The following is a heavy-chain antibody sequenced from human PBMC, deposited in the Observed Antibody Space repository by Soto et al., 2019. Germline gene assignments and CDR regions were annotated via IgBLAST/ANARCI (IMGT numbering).Heavy chain of an antibody. Sequence: PGGSLRLSCAASGFTFSSYSMNWVRQAPGKGLEWVSYISSSSSTIYYADSVKGRFTISRDNAKNSLYLQMNSLRAEDTAVYYCASNIVVVPAAIDFWGQGILVTVSS. V-gene: IGHV3-48*01. J-gene: IGHJ4*02. D-gene: IGHD2-2*02. CDR1: GFTFSSYS. CDR3: ASNIVVVPAAIDF. CDR2: ISSSSSTI.